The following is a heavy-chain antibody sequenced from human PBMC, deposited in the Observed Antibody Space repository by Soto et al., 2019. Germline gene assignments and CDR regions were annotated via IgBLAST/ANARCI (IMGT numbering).Heavy chain of an antibody. CDR1: GFIFGDYE. CDR3: ARDHYDSSGYYLLDAFDI. CDR2: ISSSGSTI. D-gene: IGHD3-22*01. Sequence: GGSLRLSCAASGFIFGDYEMNWVRQAPGKGLEWVSYISSSGSTIYYADSVKGRFTISRDNAKNSLYLQMNSLRAEDTAVYYCARDHYDSSGYYLLDAFDIWGQGTMVTVSS. V-gene: IGHV3-48*03. J-gene: IGHJ3*02.